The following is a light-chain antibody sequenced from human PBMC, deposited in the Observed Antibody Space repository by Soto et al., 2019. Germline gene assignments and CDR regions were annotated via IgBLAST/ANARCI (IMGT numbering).Light chain of an antibody. CDR2: DNN. J-gene: IGLJ2*01. Sequence: QSALTQPPSVSAAPGQTVTISCSGSSSNIENNFVAWYQQLPGTAPKLLIFDNNERPSGIPDRFSASKSGTSATLGITGLQTGDEADYYCGTWDSRLSVGVFGGGTKLTVL. V-gene: IGLV1-51*01. CDR3: GTWDSRLSVGV. CDR1: SSNIENNF.